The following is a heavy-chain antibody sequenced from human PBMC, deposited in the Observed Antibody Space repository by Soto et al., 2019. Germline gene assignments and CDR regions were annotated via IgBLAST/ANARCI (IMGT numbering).Heavy chain of an antibody. V-gene: IGHV3-23*01. J-gene: IGHJ4*02. Sequence: EVQLLESGGGLVQPGGSLRLSCAASGFTFSRYTMSWVRQGPGKGLEWVSGISSSGGSTVYADSVKGRFTISRDNFKNTLYLQMNRLRAEDTAVYYCAKGWGDYWGQGTPVTVSS. CDR3: AKGWGDY. CDR1: GFTFSRYT. D-gene: IGHD7-27*01. CDR2: ISSSGGST.